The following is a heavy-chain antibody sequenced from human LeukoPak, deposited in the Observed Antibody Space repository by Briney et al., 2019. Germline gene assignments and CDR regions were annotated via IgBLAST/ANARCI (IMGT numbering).Heavy chain of an antibody. CDR2: IKQDGSEK. CDR3: ARESPQYYFDY. J-gene: IGHJ4*02. V-gene: IGHV3-7*01. CDR1: GFTFSSYW. Sequence: PGGSLRLSCAASGFTFSSYWMSWVRQAPGKGLEWVANIKQDGSEKYYVDSVKGRFTISRDNAKNTLYLQMNSLRAEDTAVYYCARESPQYYFDYWGQGTLVTVSS.